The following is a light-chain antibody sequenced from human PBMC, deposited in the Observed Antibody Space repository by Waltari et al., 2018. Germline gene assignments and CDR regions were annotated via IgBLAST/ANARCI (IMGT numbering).Light chain of an antibody. Sequence: QSALTQPRSVSGSPGQSVTISCTGTSSAVVGYNYYSWYQQHPGKPPKLMIYAVSKRPSGVPDRFSGSKSGNTASLTISGLQAEDEAAYYCFSYAGSYTVFGGGTKLTVL. CDR2: AVS. V-gene: IGLV2-11*01. CDR1: SSAVVGYNY. CDR3: FSYAGSYTV. J-gene: IGLJ2*01.